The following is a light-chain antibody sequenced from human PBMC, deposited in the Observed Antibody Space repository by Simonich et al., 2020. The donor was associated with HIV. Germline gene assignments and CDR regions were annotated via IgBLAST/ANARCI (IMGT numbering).Light chain of an antibody. CDR3: AAWDDSLSGRV. V-gene: IGLV1-47*01. Sequence: QSVLTHPPSASGTPGQRVTISCSGSSSNIGSNYVYWYQQLPGTAPKLLIYGDNQRPSGVPDRFSGSKSGTSASLAISGLRSEDEADYYCAAWDDSLSGRVFGGGTKLTVL. CDR2: GDN. CDR1: SSNIGSNY. J-gene: IGLJ3*02.